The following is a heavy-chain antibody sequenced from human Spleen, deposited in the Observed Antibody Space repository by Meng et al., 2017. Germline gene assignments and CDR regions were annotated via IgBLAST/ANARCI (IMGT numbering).Heavy chain of an antibody. D-gene: IGHD6-13*01. CDR2: IDTDGSTT. Sequence: GESLKTSCVASGFTFSSYWMHWVRQDPGKGLVWVSRIDTDGSTTNYADSVKGRFTISRDNAKNTLYLQMNSLRAEDTAVYYCARDLGGIFAYWGQGALVTVSS. CDR3: ARDLGGIFAY. V-gene: IGHV3-74*01. CDR1: GFTFSSYW. J-gene: IGHJ4*02.